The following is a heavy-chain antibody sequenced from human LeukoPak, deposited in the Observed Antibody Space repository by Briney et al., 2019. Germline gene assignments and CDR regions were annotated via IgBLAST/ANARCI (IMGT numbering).Heavy chain of an antibody. CDR1: GYSISSGYY. Sequence: LETLSLTCTVSGYSISSGYYWDWIRQPPGKGLEWIGSVYHSGSTYYSPSLKSRVTISVDTSKNQFSLKLTSVTAADTAVYYCARDRVAVAVPDYWGQGTLVTVSS. D-gene: IGHD6-19*01. V-gene: IGHV4-38-2*02. J-gene: IGHJ4*02. CDR3: ARDRVAVAVPDY. CDR2: VYHSGST.